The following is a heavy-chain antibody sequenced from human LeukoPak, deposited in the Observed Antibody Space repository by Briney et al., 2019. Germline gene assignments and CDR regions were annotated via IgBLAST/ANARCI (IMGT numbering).Heavy chain of an antibody. D-gene: IGHD5-18*01. J-gene: IGHJ4*02. CDR2: IRYDGSNK. V-gene: IGHV3-30*02. CDR3: AKEVDTAMVSPFDY. CDR1: GFTFSSYG. Sequence: GGSLRLSCAASGFTFSSYGMHWVRQAPGKGLEWVAFIRYDGSNKYYADSVKGRFTISRDNSKNTLYLQMNSLRAEDTAVYYCAKEVDTAMVSPFDYWGQGTLVTVSS.